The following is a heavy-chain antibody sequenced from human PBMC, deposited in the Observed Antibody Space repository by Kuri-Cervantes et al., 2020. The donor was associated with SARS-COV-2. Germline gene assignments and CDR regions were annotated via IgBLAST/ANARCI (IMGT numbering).Heavy chain of an antibody. CDR3: ARDVFPSYYYDSSGPTPGMW. CDR1: GYTFTSYY. J-gene: IGHJ4*02. V-gene: IGHV1-46*01. D-gene: IGHD3-22*01. Sequence: ASVKVSCKAAGYTFTSYYMHWVRQAPGQGLEWMGIINPSDGSTSYSQKFQGRVTMTRDTSTSTVYMELSSLRSEDKAVYYCARDVFPSYYYDSSGPTPGMWWGQGTLVTVSS. CDR2: INPSDGST.